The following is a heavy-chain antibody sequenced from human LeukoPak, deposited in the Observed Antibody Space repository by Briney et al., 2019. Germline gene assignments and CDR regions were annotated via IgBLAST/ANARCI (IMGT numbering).Heavy chain of an antibody. J-gene: IGHJ3*02. CDR1: GYTFTSYG. CDR3: AREMGRRLGYCSSTSCYSRAFDI. CDR2: ISAYNGNT. D-gene: IGHD2-2*01. V-gene: IGHV1-18*01. Sequence: ASVKVSCKASGYTFTSYGIIWVRQAPGQGLEWMGWISAYNGNTNYAQKLQGRVTMTTDTSTSTAYMELRSLRSDDTAVYYCAREMGRRLGYCSSTSCYSRAFDIWGQGTMVTVSS.